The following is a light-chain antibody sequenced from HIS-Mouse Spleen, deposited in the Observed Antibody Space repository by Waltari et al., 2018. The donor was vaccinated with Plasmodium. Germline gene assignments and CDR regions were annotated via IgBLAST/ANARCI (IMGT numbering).Light chain of an antibody. V-gene: IGLV3-10*01. J-gene: IGLJ3*02. CDR2: EDS. CDR1: ELPKNY. Sequence: SYELTQPPSVSVSPGQPARTTSSGDELPKNYAYWYRQKSGQAPVLVIYEDSKRPSGIPERFSGSSSGTMATLTISGAQVEDEADYYCYSTDSSGNHRVFGGGTKLTVL. CDR3: YSTDSSGNHRV.